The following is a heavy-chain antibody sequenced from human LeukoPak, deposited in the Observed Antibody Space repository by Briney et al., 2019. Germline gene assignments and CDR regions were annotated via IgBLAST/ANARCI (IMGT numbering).Heavy chain of an antibody. CDR3: ARVYCSGGTCYLVENWFDP. Sequence: ASVKVSCKASGYTFTVYYMYWVRQAPGQGLEWMGRINPNSGDTDYAQNFQGRVTMTRDTSISTAYMELTNLRSDDTAVYYCARVYCSGGTCYLVENWFDPWGQGTLVTVYS. V-gene: IGHV1-2*06. CDR2: INPNSGDT. CDR1: GYTFTVYY. J-gene: IGHJ5*02. D-gene: IGHD2-15*01.